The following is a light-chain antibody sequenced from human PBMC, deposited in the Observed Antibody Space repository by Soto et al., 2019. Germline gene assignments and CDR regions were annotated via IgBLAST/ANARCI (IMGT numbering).Light chain of an antibody. CDR3: QQSYSTPR. V-gene: IGKV1-39*01. CDR1: QTIRNY. J-gene: IGKJ4*01. CDR2: AAS. Sequence: DIQMTQSPSPLSASVGDRVTITCRASQTIRNYLNWYQQKPGEAPKPLIYAASRLQSGVPSRFSGSGSGTDFTLTINTLQPEDIATYYCQQSYSTPRFGGGTKVDIK.